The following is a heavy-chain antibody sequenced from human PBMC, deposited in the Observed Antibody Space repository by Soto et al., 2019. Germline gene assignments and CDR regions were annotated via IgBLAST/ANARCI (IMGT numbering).Heavy chain of an antibody. D-gene: IGHD2-15*01. V-gene: IGHV4-31*03. J-gene: IGHJ2*01. CDR1: GGSISSGGYY. CDR3: ASTSRVVVVAAKGRYFDL. CDR2: IYYSGST. Sequence: QVQLQESGPGLVKPSQTLSLTCTVSGGSISSGGYYWSWIRQHPGKGLEWIGYIYYSGSTYYNPSLKSRVTISVDTCKNQFSLKLSSVTAADTAVYYCASTSRVVVVAAKGRYFDLWGRGTLVTVSS.